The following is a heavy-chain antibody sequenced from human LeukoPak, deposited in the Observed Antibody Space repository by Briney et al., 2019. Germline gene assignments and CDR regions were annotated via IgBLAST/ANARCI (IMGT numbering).Heavy chain of an antibody. J-gene: IGHJ3*02. CDR2: IYTSGST. D-gene: IGHD3-22*01. CDR1: GGSISSYY. CDR3: ARVADYYDSSGYSPGAFDI. V-gene: IGHV4-4*07. Sequence: SETLSLTCTVSGGSISSYYWSGIRQPAGEGLEWIGHIYTSGSTKYSPSLKSRVTMSVDTSKNQFSLKLSSVTAADTAVYYCARVADYYDSSGYSPGAFDIWGQGTMVTVSS.